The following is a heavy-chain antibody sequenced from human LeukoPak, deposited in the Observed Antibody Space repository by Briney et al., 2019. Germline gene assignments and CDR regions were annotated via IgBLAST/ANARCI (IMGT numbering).Heavy chain of an antibody. D-gene: IGHD3-9*01. CDR1: GCSISSSTYY. J-gene: IGHJ5*02. V-gene: IGHV4-39*01. CDR3: ARAPSNYDILTGYYPKWFDP. Sequence: PSETLSLTCTVSGCSISSSTYYWGWIRQPPGKGLEWIGNIYYSGTTYYNPSLKSRVTISVDTSKNQFSLNLSSVTAADTAVYYCARAPSNYDILTGYYPKWFDPWGQGTLVTVSS. CDR2: IYYSGTT.